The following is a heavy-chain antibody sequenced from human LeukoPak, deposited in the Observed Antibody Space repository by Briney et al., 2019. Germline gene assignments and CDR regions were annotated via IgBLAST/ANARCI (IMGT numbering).Heavy chain of an antibody. Sequence: PGGSLRLSCAASGFTFSSYEMNWVRQAPGKGLEWVSLISGAGSTYYADSVKGRFTISRHNSNTLYLQMNSLKPEDTAVYYCTRIRLDYSETRIDSFDVWGQGTMVTVS. CDR3: TRIRLDYSETRIDSFDV. V-gene: IGHV3-53*04. CDR1: GFTFSSYE. CDR2: ISGAGST. D-gene: IGHD3-22*01. J-gene: IGHJ3*01.